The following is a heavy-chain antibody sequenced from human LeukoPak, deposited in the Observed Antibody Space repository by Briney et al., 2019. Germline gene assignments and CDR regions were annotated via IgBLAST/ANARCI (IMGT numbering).Heavy chain of an antibody. Sequence: ASVKVSCKASGYTFTSYGISWVRQAPGQGLEWMGWISAYNGNTNYAQKLQGRVTMTTDTSTSTAYMELRSLRPDDTAIYYCAKVVGGSPPQPFEYWGQGTLLTVTS. CDR1: GYTFTSYG. CDR2: ISAYNGNT. V-gene: IGHV1-18*01. CDR3: AKVVGGSPPQPFEY. J-gene: IGHJ4*02. D-gene: IGHD1-26*01.